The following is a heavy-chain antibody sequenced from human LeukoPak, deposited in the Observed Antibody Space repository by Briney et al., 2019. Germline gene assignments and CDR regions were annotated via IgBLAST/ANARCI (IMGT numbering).Heavy chain of an antibody. V-gene: IGHV1-69*13. CDR3: ARDYYDSSGYYGY. CDR2: ISPIFGTA. D-gene: IGHD3-22*01. Sequence: GASVKLSCKASGGTFSIYASSWVRQAPGQALEWMGGISPIFGTANYAQKFQGRVTITADESTTTAYMELSSLRSEDTAVYYCARDYYDSSGYYGYWGQGTLVTVSS. J-gene: IGHJ4*02. CDR1: GGTFSIYA.